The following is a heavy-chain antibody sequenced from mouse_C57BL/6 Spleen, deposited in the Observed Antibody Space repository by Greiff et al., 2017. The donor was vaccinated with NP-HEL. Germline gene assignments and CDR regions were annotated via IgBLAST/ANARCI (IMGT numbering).Heavy chain of an antibody. J-gene: IGHJ4*01. D-gene: IGHD1-1*01. V-gene: IGHV1-69*01. CDR2: IDPSDSYT. CDR1: GYTFTSYW. Sequence: QVQLQQPGAELVMPGASVKLSCKASGYTFTSYWMHWVKQRPGQGLEWIGEIDPSDSYTNYNQKFKGKSTLTVDKSSSTAYMQLSSLTSEDSAVYYCARGPITTVPYAMDYWGQGTSVTVSS. CDR3: ARGPITTVPYAMDY.